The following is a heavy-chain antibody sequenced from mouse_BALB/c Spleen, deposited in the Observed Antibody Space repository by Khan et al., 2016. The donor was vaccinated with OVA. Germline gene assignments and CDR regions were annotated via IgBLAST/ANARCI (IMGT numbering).Heavy chain of an antibody. V-gene: IGHV9-4*02. CDR2: INTHSGVP. CDR1: GYTFTTAG. Sequence: QIQLVQSGPELKKPGETVRISCKASGYTFTTAGIQWVQKMPGKGLKWIGWINTHSGVPKYAEDFKGRFAFSLAISVNTADSQITNLKNEDTATYFCARGGAAYYRNDGGAMEYWGQGTSVTVSS. D-gene: IGHD2-14*01. CDR3: ARGGAAYYRNDGGAMEY. J-gene: IGHJ4*01.